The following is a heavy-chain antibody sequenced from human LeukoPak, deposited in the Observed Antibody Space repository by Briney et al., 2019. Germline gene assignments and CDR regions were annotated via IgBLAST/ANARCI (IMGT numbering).Heavy chain of an antibody. CDR3: KNAFDI. J-gene: IGHJ3*02. CDR2: LYSGGST. V-gene: IGHV3-53*01. CDR1: GFTVSSKY. Sequence: GGSLRLSCAASGFTVSSKYMNWVRQAPGVGLEWISVLYSGGSTDYADSVKGRFTISRDNSKNTVYLQMNSLRAEDTAVYYCKNAFDIWGQGTMVTVSP.